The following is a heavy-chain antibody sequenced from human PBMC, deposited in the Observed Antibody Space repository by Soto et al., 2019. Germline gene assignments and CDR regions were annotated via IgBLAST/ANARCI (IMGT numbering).Heavy chain of an antibody. CDR1: GVSIGTYY. CDR2: IYYTGNA. J-gene: IGHJ4*02. CDR3: ARGLFGELSHFDY. V-gene: IGHV4-59*01. Sequence: PSETLSLTCNVSGVSIGTYYWHWIRQPPRGGLEWIAYIYYTGNAKYNPSLKSRVSISVDTSKNLFSLSLKSVTSTDTAVYYCARGLFGELSHFDYWGRGTLVTVSS. D-gene: IGHD3-10*01.